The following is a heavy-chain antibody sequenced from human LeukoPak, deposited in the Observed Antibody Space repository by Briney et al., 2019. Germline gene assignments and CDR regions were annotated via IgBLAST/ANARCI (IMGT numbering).Heavy chain of an antibody. Sequence: GGSLRLSCAASGFTFSSYAMSWVRQAPGKGLEWVSAISGSGGSTYYADSVKGRFTISRDNSKNTLYLQMNSLRAEDTAVYYCAKVGLGVWSGYNNGPCYFDYWGQGTLVTVSS. V-gene: IGHV3-23*01. CDR3: AKVGLGVWSGYNNGPCYFDY. CDR1: GFTFSSYA. J-gene: IGHJ4*02. D-gene: IGHD3-3*01. CDR2: ISGSGGST.